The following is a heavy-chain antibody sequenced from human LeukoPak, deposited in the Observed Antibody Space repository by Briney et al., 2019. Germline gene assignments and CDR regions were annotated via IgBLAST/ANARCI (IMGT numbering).Heavy chain of an antibody. CDR1: GYSISRAYY. V-gene: IGHV4-38-2*02. CDR3: ARGEVVTPRGWFDP. Sequence: SETLSLTCTVSGYSISRAYYWGWIRQPPGKGLEWIGSIYDSGSTYYNPSLKSRVTISVDTSKNQFSLKLTSVTAADTAVYYCARGEVVTPRGWFDPWGQGTLVTVSS. J-gene: IGHJ5*02. D-gene: IGHD4-23*01. CDR2: IYDSGST.